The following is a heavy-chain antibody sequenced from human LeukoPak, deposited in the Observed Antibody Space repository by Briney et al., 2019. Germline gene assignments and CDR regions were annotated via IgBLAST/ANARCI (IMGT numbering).Heavy chain of an antibody. CDR3: GRIAINANNGMDV. V-gene: IGHV3-15*01. D-gene: IGHD1/OR15-1a*01. J-gene: IGHJ6*02. Sequence: GGSLRLSCAGSGFSFSSAWMTWVRQAPGKGLEWVGRIRANAEGGIADYAAPVKGRFTISRDVSESSLYLQMNSLRTEDTAVYYCGRIAINANNGMDVWGQGTTVTVSS. CDR1: GFSFSSAW. CDR2: IRANAEGGIA.